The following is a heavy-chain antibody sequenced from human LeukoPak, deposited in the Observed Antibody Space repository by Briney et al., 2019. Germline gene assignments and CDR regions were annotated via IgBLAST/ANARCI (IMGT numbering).Heavy chain of an antibody. V-gene: IGHV3-23*01. CDR1: GFTISTYA. D-gene: IGHD5-12*01. CDR2: ISGSGVTT. CDR3: AKANTGYENFDY. J-gene: IGHJ4*02. Sequence: GGSLRLSCAASGFTISTYAMSWVRQAPGKGLEWVSAISGSGVTTYYADSVKGRFTISRDNSKNTLYLQMNSLRAEDTAVYYCAKANTGYENFDYWGQGTPVTVSS.